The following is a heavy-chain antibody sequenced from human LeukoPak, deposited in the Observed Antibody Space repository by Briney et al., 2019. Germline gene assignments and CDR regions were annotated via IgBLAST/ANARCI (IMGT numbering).Heavy chain of an antibody. CDR1: GFTFSDDW. D-gene: IGHD6-19*01. Sequence: QTGGSLRLSCAASGFTFSDDWMTWVRQAPGKGLEWVSAISGSGGSTYYADSVKGRFTISRDNSKNTLYLQMNSLRAEDTAVYYCAKAGISDRVAGTFGVYYGMDVWGQGTTVTVSS. V-gene: IGHV3-23*01. CDR2: ISGSGGST. CDR3: AKAGISDRVAGTFGVYYGMDV. J-gene: IGHJ6*02.